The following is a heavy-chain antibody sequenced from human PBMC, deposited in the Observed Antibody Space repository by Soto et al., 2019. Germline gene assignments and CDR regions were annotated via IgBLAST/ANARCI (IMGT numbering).Heavy chain of an antibody. CDR2: INPNSGGT. Sequence: ASVKVSCKASGYTFTGYYMHWVRQAPGQGLEWMGWINPNSGGTNYAQKFQGWVTMTRDTSISTAYMELSRLRSDDTAVYYCARDGAYGSGSYCGGEFDYWGQGTLVTVSS. CDR3: ARDGAYGSGSYCGGEFDY. V-gene: IGHV1-2*04. J-gene: IGHJ4*02. CDR1: GYTFTGYY. D-gene: IGHD3-10*01.